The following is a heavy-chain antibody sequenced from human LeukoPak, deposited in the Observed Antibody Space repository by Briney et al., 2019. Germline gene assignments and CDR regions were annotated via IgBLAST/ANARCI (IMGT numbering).Heavy chain of an antibody. V-gene: IGHV3-48*03. Sequence: ASXXTFSXYEXNWVRQAPGKGLEWVSYISSSGSTIYYADSVKGRFTISRDNAKNSLYLQMNSLRAEDTAVYYCATVGAIFDYWGQGTLVTVSS. CDR2: ISSSGSTI. CDR3: ATVGAIFDY. CDR1: XXTFSXYE. D-gene: IGHD1-26*01. J-gene: IGHJ4*02.